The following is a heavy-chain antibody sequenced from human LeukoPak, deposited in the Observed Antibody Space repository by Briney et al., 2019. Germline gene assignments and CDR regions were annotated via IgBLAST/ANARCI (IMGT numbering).Heavy chain of an antibody. D-gene: IGHD3-22*01. CDR1: GGTFSSYA. CDR2: IIPISGTA. J-gene: IGHJ3*02. V-gene: IGHV1-69*13. CDR3: ARGGWGDLTMIVVGAFDI. Sequence: EASVKVSCKASGGTFSSYAISWVRQAPGQGLEWMGGIIPISGTANYAQKFQGRVTITADESTSTAYMELSSLRSEDTAVYYCARGGWGDLTMIVVGAFDIWGQGTMVTVSS.